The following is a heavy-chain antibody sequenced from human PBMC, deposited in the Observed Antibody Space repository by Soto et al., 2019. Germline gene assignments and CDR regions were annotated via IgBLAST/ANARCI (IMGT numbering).Heavy chain of an antibody. J-gene: IGHJ5*02. Sequence: QVQPQQWGAGLLKPSETLSLTCAVYGGYFSDYYWSWIRQPPGKGLEWIGEINHSGSTNYNPSLKSRVTISVDTSKNQFSLKLSSVTAADTAVYYCARGRVGTTNWNWFDPWGQGTLVTVS. D-gene: IGHD1-26*01. CDR2: INHSGST. V-gene: IGHV4-34*01. CDR1: GGYFSDYY. CDR3: ARGRVGTTNWNWFDP.